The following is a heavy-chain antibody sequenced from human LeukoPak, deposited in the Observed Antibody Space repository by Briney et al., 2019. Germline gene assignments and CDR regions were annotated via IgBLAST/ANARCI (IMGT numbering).Heavy chain of an antibody. Sequence: GGSLRLSCAASGFTFSSYEMNWVRQAPGKGLEWVSYISNSGSTIYYADSVKSRFTISRDNAKNSLYVQMNSLRAEDTAVYYCARGVGNNYGYPDYWGQGTLVTVSS. CDR2: ISNSGSTI. D-gene: IGHD5-18*01. CDR3: ARGVGNNYGYPDY. J-gene: IGHJ4*02. V-gene: IGHV3-48*03. CDR1: GFTFSSYE.